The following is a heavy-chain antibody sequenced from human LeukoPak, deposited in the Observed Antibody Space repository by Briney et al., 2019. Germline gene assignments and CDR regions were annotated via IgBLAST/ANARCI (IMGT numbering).Heavy chain of an antibody. Sequence: SVKVSCKASGGTFSNYAISWVRQAPGQGLEWMGGIIPIFGTANYAQKFRGRVTITADKSTRTAYMELSSLRSEDTAVYYCARGGSSGWYCGYWGQGTLVTVSS. CDR2: IIPIFGTA. CDR3: ARGGSSGWYCGY. D-gene: IGHD6-19*01. CDR1: GGTFSNYA. J-gene: IGHJ4*02. V-gene: IGHV1-69*06.